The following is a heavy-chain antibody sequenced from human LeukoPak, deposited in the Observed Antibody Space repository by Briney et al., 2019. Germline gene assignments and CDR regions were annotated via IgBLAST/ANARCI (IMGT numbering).Heavy chain of an antibody. J-gene: IGHJ4*02. CDR3: AKDREDGNLGYFDY. CDR2: IRYDGSNK. CDR1: GFRVSINY. D-gene: IGHD2/OR15-2a*01. Sequence: PGGSLRLSCAASGFRVSINYMSWVRQAPGKGLEWVAFIRYDGSNKYYADSVKGRFTISRDNSKNTLYLQMNSLRAEDTAVYYCAKDREDGNLGYFDYWGQGTLVTVSS. V-gene: IGHV3-30*02.